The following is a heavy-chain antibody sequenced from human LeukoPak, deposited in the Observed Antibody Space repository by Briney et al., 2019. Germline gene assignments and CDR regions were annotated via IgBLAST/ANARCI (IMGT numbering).Heavy chain of an antibody. CDR1: GGSISSFY. J-gene: IGHJ4*02. D-gene: IGHD6-6*01. CDR2: IYTSGST. CDR3: ARCGAYSSSSGYYFDY. V-gene: IGHV4-4*09. Sequence: SETLSLTCTVSGGSISSFYWSWIRQPPGKGLEWIGYIYTSGSTNHNPSLKSRVTISVDTSKNQFSLKLSSVTAADTAVYYCARCGAYSSSSGYYFDYWGQGTLVTVSS.